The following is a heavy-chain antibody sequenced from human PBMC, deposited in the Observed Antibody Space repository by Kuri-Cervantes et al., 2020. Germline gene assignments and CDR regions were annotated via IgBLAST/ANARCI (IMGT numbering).Heavy chain of an antibody. J-gene: IGHJ5*01. D-gene: IGHD6-6*01. Sequence: ASVKVSCKASGYTFTGYYMHWVRQAPGQRPEWMGLIDPNSGDKRYPQKFQGRVTMTLDTSISTVYMDLSRLTSDDTAVYYCARDRPHNWFDSWGQGTLVTVSS. CDR2: IDPNSGDK. CDR3: ARDRPHNWFDS. V-gene: IGHV1-2*02. CDR1: GYTFTGYY.